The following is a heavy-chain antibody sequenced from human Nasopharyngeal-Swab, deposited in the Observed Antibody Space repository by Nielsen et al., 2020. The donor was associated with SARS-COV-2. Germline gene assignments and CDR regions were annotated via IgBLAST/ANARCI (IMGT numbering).Heavy chain of an antibody. Sequence: GESLKISCAASGFTFSSYWMSWVRQAPGKGLEWVANIKQDGSEKYYVDSVKGRFTISRDNAKNSLYLQMDSLRAEDKAVYYCARAGLSSWHFDYWGQGTLVNV. D-gene: IGHD6-13*01. CDR3: ARAGLSSWHFDY. V-gene: IGHV3-7*01. CDR2: IKQDGSEK. J-gene: IGHJ4*02. CDR1: GFTFSSYW.